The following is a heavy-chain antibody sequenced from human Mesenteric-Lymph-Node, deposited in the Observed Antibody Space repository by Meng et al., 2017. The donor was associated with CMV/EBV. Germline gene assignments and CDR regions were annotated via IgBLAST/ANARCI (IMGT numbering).Heavy chain of an antibody. Sequence: QRQLQESAPGLVKPSETLSLPGTVSGGSISSSSYYWGWIRQPPGKGMEWIGYIYYSGSTYYYNPSLETRVAISVDTSKNQFSLKLSSVTAANTAVYYCARHSALLVTNFDYWGQGTLVTVSS. CDR2: IYYSGSTY. CDR1: GGSISSSSYY. CDR3: ARHSALLVTNFDY. V-gene: IGHV4-39*01. D-gene: IGHD5-18*01. J-gene: IGHJ4*02.